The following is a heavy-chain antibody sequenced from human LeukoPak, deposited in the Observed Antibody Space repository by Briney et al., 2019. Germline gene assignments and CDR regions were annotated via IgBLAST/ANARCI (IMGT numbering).Heavy chain of an antibody. CDR3: ARGATISETGYFDF. Sequence: PSETLSLSCAVYGGSFSRYYWSWIRQSPGKGLEWVAGIYHSGGTNYNPSVKRGGTTSVDTSKKQFSLKVRSLSAADTAVYYCARGATISETGYFDFWGQGTLVTVSS. J-gene: IGHJ4*03. D-gene: IGHD5-24*01. CDR2: IYHSGGT. V-gene: IGHV4-34*01. CDR1: GGSFSRYY.